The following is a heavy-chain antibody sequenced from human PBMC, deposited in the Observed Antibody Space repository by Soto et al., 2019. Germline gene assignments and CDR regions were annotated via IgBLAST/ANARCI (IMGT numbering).Heavy chain of an antibody. CDR1: GFTFSSYS. J-gene: IGHJ6*02. CDR3: ARDXTVITMVRGDYYYGMDV. CDR2: ISSSSSYI. Sequence: GGSLRLSCAASGFTFSSYSMNWVRQAPGKGLGWVSSISSSSSYIYYADSVKGRFTISRDNAKNSLYLQMNSLRAEDTAVYYCARDXTVITMVRGDYYYGMDVWGQGTTVTVSS. V-gene: IGHV3-21*01. D-gene: IGHD3-10*01.